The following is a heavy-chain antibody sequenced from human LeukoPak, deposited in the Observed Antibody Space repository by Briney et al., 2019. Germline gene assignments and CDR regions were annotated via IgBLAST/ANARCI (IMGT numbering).Heavy chain of an antibody. CDR3: ARDYQEDDFWSGSDY. J-gene: IGHJ4*02. V-gene: IGHV1-18*01. CDR1: GYRFTSYG. CDR2: ISAYNGNT. Sequence: GESLKISCKGSGYRFTSYGISWVRQAPGQGLEWMGWISAYNGNTNYAQKLQGRVTMTTDTSTSTAYMELRSLRSDDTAVYYCARDYQEDDFWSGSDYWGQGTLVTVSS. D-gene: IGHD3-3*01.